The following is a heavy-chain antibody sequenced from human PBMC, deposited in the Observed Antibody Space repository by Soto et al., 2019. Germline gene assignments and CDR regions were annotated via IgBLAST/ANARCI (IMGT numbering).Heavy chain of an antibody. CDR1: GFTFSSYG. D-gene: IGHD6-6*01. CDR3: ARVGSLHDSSSSAGDDAFDI. Sequence: GGSLRLSCAASGFTFSSYGMHWVRQAPGKGLEWVAVIWYDGSNKYYADSVKGRFTISRDNSKNTLYLQMNSLRAEDTAVYYCARVGSLHDSSSSAGDDAFDIWGQGTMVTVSS. V-gene: IGHV3-33*01. J-gene: IGHJ3*02. CDR2: IWYDGSNK.